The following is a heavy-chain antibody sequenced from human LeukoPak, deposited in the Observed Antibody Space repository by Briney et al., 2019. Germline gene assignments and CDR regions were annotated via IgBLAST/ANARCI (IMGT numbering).Heavy chain of an antibody. D-gene: IGHD2-21*02. CDR1: GFTFRSHW. Sequence: GGSLRLSCAAAGFTFRSHWMHCVRQAPGKGLVCLSRITSDETYTNHADSVKGRSTISRDNTKNTLYLQMTSLRVEDTAIYHCVRDGDVYNFDHWGQGTLVTVSS. CDR2: ITSDETYT. V-gene: IGHV3-74*01. J-gene: IGHJ4*02. CDR3: VRDGDVYNFDH.